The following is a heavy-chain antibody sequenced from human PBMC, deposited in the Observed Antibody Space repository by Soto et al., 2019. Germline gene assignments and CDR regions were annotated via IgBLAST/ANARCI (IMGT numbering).Heavy chain of an antibody. D-gene: IGHD2-15*01. J-gene: IGHJ4*02. CDR2: ISGSGGST. CDR3: AKDPGVANFLIFDY. V-gene: IGHV3-23*01. CDR1: GFTFSSYA. Sequence: GGSLRLSCAASGFTFSSYAMSWVRQAPGKGLEWVSAISGSGGSTYYADSVKGRFTISRDNSKNTLYLQMNSLRAEDAAVYYCAKDPGVANFLIFDYWGQGTLVTVSS.